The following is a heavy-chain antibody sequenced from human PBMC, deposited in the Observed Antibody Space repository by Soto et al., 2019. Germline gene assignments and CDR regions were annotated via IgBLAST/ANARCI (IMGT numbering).Heavy chain of an antibody. Sequence: SETLSLTCTVSGGSISSSSYYWGWIRQPPGKGLEWIGSIYYSGSTYYNPSLKSRVTISVDTSKNQFSLKLSSVTAADTAVYYCAREKKGIAVAGTSYWGQGTLVTVSS. CDR3: AREKKGIAVAGTSY. CDR2: IYYSGST. V-gene: IGHV4-39*02. D-gene: IGHD6-19*01. J-gene: IGHJ4*02. CDR1: GGSISSSSYY.